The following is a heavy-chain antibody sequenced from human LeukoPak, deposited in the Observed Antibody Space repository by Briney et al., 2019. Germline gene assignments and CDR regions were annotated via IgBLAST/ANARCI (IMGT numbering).Heavy chain of an antibody. CDR2: ISYDGSNK. CDR1: GFTFSSYA. J-gene: IGHJ4*02. D-gene: IGHD3-9*01. Sequence: PGGSLRLSCAASGFTFSSYAMHWVRQAPGKGLEWVAVISYDGSNKYYADSVKGRFTISRDNSKNTLYLQMNSLRAEDTAVYYCARGPVILTGYLGYWGQGTLVTVSS. V-gene: IGHV3-30-3*01. CDR3: ARGPVILTGYLGY.